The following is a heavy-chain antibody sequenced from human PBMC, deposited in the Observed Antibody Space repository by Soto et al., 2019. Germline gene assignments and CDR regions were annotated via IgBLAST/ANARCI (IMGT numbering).Heavy chain of an antibody. CDR1: GGSISSGGYY. CDR3: ARLYDSSGHHGLDAFDI. J-gene: IGHJ3*02. D-gene: IGHD3-22*01. V-gene: IGHV4-31*03. CDR2: IYYSGSA. Sequence: SETLSLTCTVSGGSISSGGYYWSWIRQHPGKGLEWIGYIYYSGSAYYNPSLKSRVTISVDTSKNQFSLKLSSVTAADTAVYYCARLYDSSGHHGLDAFDIWGQGTMVTVSS.